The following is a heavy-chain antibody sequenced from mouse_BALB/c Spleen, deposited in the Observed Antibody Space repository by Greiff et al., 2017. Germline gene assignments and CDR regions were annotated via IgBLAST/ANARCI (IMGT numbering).Heavy chain of an antibody. CDR2: ISSGSSTI. V-gene: IGHV5-17*02. Sequence: EVKLVESGGGLVQPGGSRKLSCAASGFTFSSFGMHWVRQAPEKGLEWVAYISSGSSTIYYADTVKGRFTISRDNPKNTLFLQMTSLRSEDTAMYYCANLAMDYWGQGTSVTVSS. J-gene: IGHJ4*01. CDR1: GFTFSSFG. D-gene: IGHD5-1*01. CDR3: ANLAMDY.